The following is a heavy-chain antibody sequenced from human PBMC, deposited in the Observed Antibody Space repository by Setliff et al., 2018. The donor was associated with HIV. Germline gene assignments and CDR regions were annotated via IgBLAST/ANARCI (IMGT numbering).Heavy chain of an antibody. V-gene: IGHV1-18*01. J-gene: IGHJ3*02. CDR1: GYTFTSYG. CDR2: ISAYNGNT. CDR3: ARYASYTSDWREAFDI. D-gene: IGHD6-19*01. Sequence: ASVKVSCKASGYTFTSYGMSWVRQAPGQGLEWMGWISAYNGNTHYAQKFQARVTMTIDSSTTTAYMELRSLRADDTALYYCARYASYTSDWREAFDIWGQGTMVTVSS.